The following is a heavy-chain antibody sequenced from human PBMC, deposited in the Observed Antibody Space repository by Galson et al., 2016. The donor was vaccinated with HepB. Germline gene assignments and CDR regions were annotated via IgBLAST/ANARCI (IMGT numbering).Heavy chain of an antibody. CDR1: GSSIGSRDFY. D-gene: IGHD3-22*01. J-gene: IGHJ4*02. CDR3: ARHEYSSGFTFDS. V-gene: IGHV4-39*02. Sequence: SETLSLTCTVSGSSIGSRDFYWDWVRQSPARGLEWIGCVYYDGNTYYNPSLKSPVTVSMDTSRNRFSLKLKSVTAADTAIYFCARHEYSSGFTFDSWGQGTLLTVSS. CDR2: VYYDGNT.